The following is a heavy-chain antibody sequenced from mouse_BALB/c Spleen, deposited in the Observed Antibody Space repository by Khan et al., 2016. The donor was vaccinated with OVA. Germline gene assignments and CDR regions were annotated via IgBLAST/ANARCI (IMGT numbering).Heavy chain of an antibody. D-gene: IGHD1-1*01. J-gene: IGHJ3*01. Sequence: EVELVVSGGDLVKPGRSLKLPCAASGFTFSTYGLSLVRQTPDKRLEWVATVSTGGGYTYYPDSVKGRFTISRDNAKNTLYLQMSGLMSEDTAMFYCTGLAYYYDSEGFDYWGQGTLVTVSA. CDR3: TGLAYYYDSEGFDY. CDR1: GFTFSTYG. V-gene: IGHV5-6*01. CDR2: VSTGGGYT.